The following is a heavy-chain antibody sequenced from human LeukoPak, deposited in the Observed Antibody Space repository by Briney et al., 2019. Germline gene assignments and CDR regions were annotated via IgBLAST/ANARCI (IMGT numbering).Heavy chain of an antibody. Sequence: SETLSLTCAVYGGSFSGYYWSWIRQPAGKGLEWIGRIYTSGSTNYNPSLKSRVTMSVDTSKNQFSLKLSSVTAADTAVYYCARLIVGATRYYYGMDVWGQGTTVTVSS. CDR3: ARLIVGATRYYYGMDV. CDR2: IYTSGST. V-gene: IGHV4-59*10. D-gene: IGHD1-26*01. CDR1: GGSFSGYY. J-gene: IGHJ6*02.